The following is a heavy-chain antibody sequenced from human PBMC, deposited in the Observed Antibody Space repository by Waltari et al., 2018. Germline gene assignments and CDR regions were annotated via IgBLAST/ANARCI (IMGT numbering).Heavy chain of an antibody. J-gene: IGHJ4*02. V-gene: IGHV4-39*07. CDR1: GGSISSSSYY. CDR2: IYYSGTT. CDR3: ASQGGNWNYFLDY. D-gene: IGHD1-7*01. Sequence: QLQLQESGPGLVKPSETLSLTCTVSGGSISSSSYYWGWIRQPPGKGLEWIGSIYYSGTTDYTPSLKSRVTISVDTSKNQFSLKRSSVTAADTAVYYCASQGGNWNYFLDYWGQGTLVTVSS.